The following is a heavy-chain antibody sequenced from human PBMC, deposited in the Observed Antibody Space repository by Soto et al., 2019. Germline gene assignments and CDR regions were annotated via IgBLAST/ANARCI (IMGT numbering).Heavy chain of an antibody. J-gene: IGHJ6*02. CDR3: ANTQELYVPYYYYGMDV. Sequence: SLRLSCAASGLTFSTYGMHWVRQAPGRGLEWVAVIGYDGSNKYYADSVKGRFTISRDNSKNTLYLQMNSLRAEDTAVYYCANTQELYVPYYYYGMDVWGQGTTVTVSS. D-gene: IGHD1-26*01. CDR2: IGYDGSNK. V-gene: IGHV3-33*08. CDR1: GLTFSTYG.